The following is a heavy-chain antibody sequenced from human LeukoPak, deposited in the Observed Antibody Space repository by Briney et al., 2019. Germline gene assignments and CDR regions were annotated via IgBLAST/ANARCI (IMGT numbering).Heavy chain of an antibody. CDR1: GFTFSSSA. CDR3: AKDEDFGVFMS. J-gene: IGHJ4*02. CDR2: ISGSGSNT. D-gene: IGHD3-3*01. V-gene: IGHV3-23*01. Sequence: GGSLRLSCAASGFTFSSSAMSWVRQAPGKGLEWVSAISGSGSNTYYADSVKGRFTISRDNFKNTLYLQMNGLRAGDTAVYYCAKDEDFGVFMSWGQGTLVTVSS.